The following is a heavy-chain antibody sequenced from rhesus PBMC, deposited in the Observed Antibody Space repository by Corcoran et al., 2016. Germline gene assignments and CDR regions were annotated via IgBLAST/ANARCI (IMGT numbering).Heavy chain of an antibody. D-gene: IGHD4-23*01. V-gene: IGHV3S5*01. Sequence: EVQLVETGGGLVQPGGSLKLSCAASGFTFSSYGMSWVRQAPGKGLEWVSAINSGGGGTYYADSGNRRLTISRDNSKSTLSLQMNSLRAEDTAVYYCAKDPVNTVTPLDYWGQGVLVTVSS. J-gene: IGHJ4*01. CDR1: GFTFSSYG. CDR2: INSGGGGT. CDR3: AKDPVNTVTPLDY.